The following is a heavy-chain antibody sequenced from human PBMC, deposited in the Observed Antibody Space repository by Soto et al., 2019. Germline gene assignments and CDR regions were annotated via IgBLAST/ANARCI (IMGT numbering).Heavy chain of an antibody. CDR3: ASPLLWFGELRD. J-gene: IGHJ4*02. Sequence: QLQLQESGPGLVKPSETLSLTCTVSGGSISSSSYYWGWIRQPPGKGLEWIGSIYYSGSTYYNPSLKSRVTISVDTSKNQFSLKLSSVTAADTAVYYCASPLLWFGELRDWGQGTLVTVSS. D-gene: IGHD3-10*01. V-gene: IGHV4-39*01. CDR2: IYYSGST. CDR1: GGSISSSSYY.